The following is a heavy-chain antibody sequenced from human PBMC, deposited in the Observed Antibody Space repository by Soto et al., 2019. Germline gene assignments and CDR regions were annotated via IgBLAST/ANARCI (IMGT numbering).Heavy chain of an antibody. CDR1: GFTFSSYA. V-gene: IGHV3-23*01. J-gene: IGHJ3*02. CDR2: ISGSGGST. CDR3: AKDLVSSGGSFDGAFDI. D-gene: IGHD2-15*01. Sequence: GGSLRLSCAASGFTFSSYAMSWVRQAPGKGLEWVSAISGSGGSTYYADSVKGRFTISRDNSKNTLYLQMNSLRAEDTAVYYCAKDLVSSGGSFDGAFDIWGQGTMVTVSS.